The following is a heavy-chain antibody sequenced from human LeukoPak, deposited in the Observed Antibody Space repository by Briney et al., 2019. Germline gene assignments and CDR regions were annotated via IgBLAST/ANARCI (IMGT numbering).Heavy chain of an antibody. D-gene: IGHD6-19*01. Sequence: GESLQISCKGSGYSFTSYWIGWVRQMPGKGLEWMGIIYPGDSDTRYSPSFQGQVTISADKSISTAYLQWSSLKASDTAMYYCARLFSREYSSGWYDFGDAFDIWGQGTMVTVSS. CDR2: IYPGDSDT. J-gene: IGHJ3*02. V-gene: IGHV5-51*01. CDR3: ARLFSREYSSGWYDFGDAFDI. CDR1: GYSFTSYW.